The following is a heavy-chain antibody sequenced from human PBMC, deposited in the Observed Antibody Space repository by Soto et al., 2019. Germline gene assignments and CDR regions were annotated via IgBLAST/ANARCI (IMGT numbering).Heavy chain of an antibody. CDR2: ISAYNGNT. V-gene: IGHV1-18*01. CDR3: ARDPYYYDSSGSPFDP. CDR1: GYTLTELS. Sequence: ASVKVSCKVSGYTLTELSMHWVRQAPGQGLEWMGWISAYNGNTNYAQKLQGRVTMTTDTSTSTAYMELRSLRSDDTAVYYCARDPYYYDSSGSPFDPWGQGTLVTVSS. J-gene: IGHJ5*02. D-gene: IGHD3-22*01.